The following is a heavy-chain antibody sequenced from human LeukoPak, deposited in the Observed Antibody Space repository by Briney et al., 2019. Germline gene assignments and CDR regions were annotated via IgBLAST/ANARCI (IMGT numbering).Heavy chain of an antibody. CDR3: ARDRGYCSGGSCYSGADWFDP. J-gene: IGHJ5*02. CDR2: ISSSSSYI. V-gene: IGHV3-21*01. CDR1: GFTFSSYS. Sequence: GGSLRLSCAASGFTFSSYSMNWVRQAPGKGLEWVSSISSSSSYIYYADSVKGRFTISRDNAKNSLYLQMNSLRAEDTAVYYCARDRGYCSGGSCYSGADWFDPWGQGTLVTVSS. D-gene: IGHD2-15*01.